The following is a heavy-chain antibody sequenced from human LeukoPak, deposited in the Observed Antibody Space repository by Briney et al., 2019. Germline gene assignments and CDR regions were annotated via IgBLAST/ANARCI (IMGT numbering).Heavy chain of an antibody. CDR3: ARDKSRTYGSADAFDI. D-gene: IGHD3-10*01. CDR2: INTKTGNP. Sequence: ASVKVSCKASGYTFTRYVMNWVRQAPGQGLEWMGWINTKTGNPTYAQGFTGRFVFSLDTSVTTTYLQISSLKDEDTAVYYCARDKSRTYGSADAFDIWGQGTMVTVSS. CDR1: GYTFTRYV. J-gene: IGHJ3*02. V-gene: IGHV7-4-1*02.